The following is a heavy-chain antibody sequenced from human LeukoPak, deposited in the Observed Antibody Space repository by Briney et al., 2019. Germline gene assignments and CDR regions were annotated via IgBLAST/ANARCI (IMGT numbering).Heavy chain of an antibody. CDR2: ISSSSSTT. J-gene: IGHJ4*02. CDR1: GFTFSSYS. V-gene: IGHV3-48*04. D-gene: IGHD3-22*01. CDR3: ARDRGGIVYDY. Sequence: GGSLRLSCAASGFTFSSYSMNWVRQAPGKGLEWVSYISSSSSTTYYADSVKGRFTISRDNAKNSLYLQMNSLRAEDTAVYYCARDRGGIVYDYWGQGTLVTVSS.